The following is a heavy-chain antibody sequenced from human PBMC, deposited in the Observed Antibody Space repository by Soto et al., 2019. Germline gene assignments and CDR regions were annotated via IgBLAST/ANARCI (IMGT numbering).Heavy chain of an antibody. Sequence: GRSLRLSCAASGFTVSSNYMSWVRQAPGKGLEWVSVIYSGESKLYADSVKGRFTISRDNFKNTLYLQMNSLKAQDTAVYYCARDPSRSSSLGWFDPWGQGGMV. CDR1: GFTVSSNY. V-gene: IGHV3-53*01. CDR3: ARDPSRSSSLGWFDP. J-gene: IGHJ5*02. CDR2: IYSGESK. D-gene: IGHD6-6*01.